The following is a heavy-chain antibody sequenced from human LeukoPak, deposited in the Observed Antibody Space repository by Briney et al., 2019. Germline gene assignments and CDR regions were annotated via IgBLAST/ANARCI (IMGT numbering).Heavy chain of an antibody. CDR2: IIPIFGSA. CDR1: GGTFSNYA. J-gene: IGHJ5*02. Sequence: GASVKVSCKASGGTFSNYAISRVRQAPGQGLEWMGGIIPIFGSANYAQKFQGRVTITTDESRSTAYMELSSLRSEDTAMYYCASTRYCSSTSCYIKDWFDPWGQGTLVTVSS. CDR3: ASTRYCSSTSCYIKDWFDP. D-gene: IGHD2-2*02. V-gene: IGHV1-69*05.